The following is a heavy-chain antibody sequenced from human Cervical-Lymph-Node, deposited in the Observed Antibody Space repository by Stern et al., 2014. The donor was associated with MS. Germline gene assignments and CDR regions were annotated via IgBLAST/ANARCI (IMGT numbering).Heavy chain of an antibody. CDR1: GFTFSSYD. J-gene: IGHJ4*02. V-gene: IGHV3-13*05. CDR2: IGTAGDP. D-gene: IGHD4-17*01. Sequence: EVQLVESGGGLVQPGGSLRLSCAASGFTFSSYDMHWVRQATGKGLEWVSAIGTAGDPYYPGSVKGRFTISRENAKNSLYLQMNSLRAGDTAVYYCARVGVGYYGDYGYDYWGQGTLVTVSS. CDR3: ARVGVGYYGDYGYDY.